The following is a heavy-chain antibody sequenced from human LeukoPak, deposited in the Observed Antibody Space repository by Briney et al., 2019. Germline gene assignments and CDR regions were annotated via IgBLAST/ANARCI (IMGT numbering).Heavy chain of an antibody. CDR1: VFTLGDYA. J-gene: IGHJ3*02. V-gene: IGHV3-9*03. CDR3: DKDIGPTGDAFHI. D-gene: IGHD1-14*01. Sequence: GGSLRLSCSAPVFTLGDYAMHWVRQAPGQGLEWVSGISWNSGFIDYADSVKGRFTISRDNAKNSLYLQLNSLRPEDMAFHSCDKDIGPTGDAFHIWGQGTVVTVS. CDR2: ISWNSGFI.